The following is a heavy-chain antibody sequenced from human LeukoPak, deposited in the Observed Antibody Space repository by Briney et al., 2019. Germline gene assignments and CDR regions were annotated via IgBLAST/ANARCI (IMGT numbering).Heavy chain of an antibody. V-gene: IGHV3-7*01. CDR1: GFGVSVNY. CDR2: IKQDGSEK. J-gene: IGHJ3*02. D-gene: IGHD3-3*01. Sequence: GGSLRLSCAASGFGVSVNYMSWVRQAPGKGLEWVANIKQDGSEKKYVDSVKGRFTISGDNAKNSLYLQMNSLRGEDTAVYYCARDQADFWSGYSLDAFDIWGQGTMVTVSS. CDR3: ARDQADFWSGYSLDAFDI.